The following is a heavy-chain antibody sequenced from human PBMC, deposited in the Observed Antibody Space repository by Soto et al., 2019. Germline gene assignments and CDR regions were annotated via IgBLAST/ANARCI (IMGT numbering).Heavy chain of an antibody. CDR1: GFTFSDYY. CDR3: AREDDYVWGSYRPYYYYGMDV. CDR2: ISSSGSTI. V-gene: IGHV3-11*01. Sequence: PGGSLRLSCAASGFTFSDYYMSWIRQAPGKGLGWVSYISSSGSTIYYADSVKGRFTISRDNAKNSLYLQMNSLRAGDTAVYYCAREDDYVWGSYRPYYYYGMDVWRQGTTVTVSS. D-gene: IGHD3-16*02. J-gene: IGHJ6*02.